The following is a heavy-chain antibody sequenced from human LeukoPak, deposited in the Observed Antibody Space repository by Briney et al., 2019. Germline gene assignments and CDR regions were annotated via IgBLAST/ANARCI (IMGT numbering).Heavy chain of an antibody. CDR3: ARAHSSSWYMDY. J-gene: IGHJ4*02. D-gene: IGHD6-13*01. CDR2: IYSSGST. Sequence: PSETLSLTCTVSGGSISSYHWSWIRQPPGKGLEWIGYIYSSGSTNYNPSLKSRVTISVDTSKNQLSLKLNSVTAADTAVYYCARAHSSSWYMDYWGQGTLVTVSS. CDR1: GGSISSYH. V-gene: IGHV4-59*01.